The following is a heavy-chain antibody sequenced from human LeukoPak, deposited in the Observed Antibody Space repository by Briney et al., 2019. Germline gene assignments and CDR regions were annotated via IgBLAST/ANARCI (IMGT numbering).Heavy chain of an antibody. J-gene: IGHJ4*02. D-gene: IGHD1-1*01. CDR3: AKSRSGSANWALQVFDN. Sequence: GGSLRLSCAASGFTLSSYAVSWVRQAPGKGLEWVSAISGSVGSTYYTDSVKGRFTISRDSSKNTVYLQMNSLRAEDTAVYFCAKSRSGSANWALQVFDNWGQGALVTVSS. CDR2: ISGSVGST. V-gene: IGHV3-23*01. CDR1: GFTLSSYA.